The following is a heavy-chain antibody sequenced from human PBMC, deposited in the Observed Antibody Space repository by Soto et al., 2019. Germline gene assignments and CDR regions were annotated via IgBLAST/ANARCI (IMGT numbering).Heavy chain of an antibody. Sequence: GESVKISCXGSGYSFTSYWISWVRQMPGKGLEWMGRIDPSDSYTNYSPSFQGHVTISADKSISTAYLQWSSLKASDTAMYYCAPSLIAAAGYYYYYGMDVWGQGTTVTVSS. CDR2: IDPSDSYT. V-gene: IGHV5-10-1*01. D-gene: IGHD6-13*01. CDR3: APSLIAAAGYYYYYGMDV. CDR1: GYSFTSYW. J-gene: IGHJ6*02.